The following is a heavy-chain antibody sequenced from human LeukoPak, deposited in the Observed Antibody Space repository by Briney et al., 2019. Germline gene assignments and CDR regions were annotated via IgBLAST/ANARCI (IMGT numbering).Heavy chain of an antibody. V-gene: IGHV3-23*01. J-gene: IGHJ6*03. D-gene: IGHD4-17*01. CDR3: AKYYGDDPDYYYYMDV. CDR1: GFTFSSYG. Sequence: PGGTLRLSSSASGFTFSSYGMSSVRQTPGKGLEWVPAMSGRGGSTSYADSVKGRFTISRDNSKNTLYLQMNSLRAEDTAVYYCAKYYGDDPDYYYYMDVWGKGTTVTISS. CDR2: MSGRGGST.